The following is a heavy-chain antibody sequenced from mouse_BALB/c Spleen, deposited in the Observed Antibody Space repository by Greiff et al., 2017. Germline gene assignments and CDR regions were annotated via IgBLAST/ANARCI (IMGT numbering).Heavy chain of an antibody. J-gene: IGHJ1*01. D-gene: IGHD2-10*02. CDR1: GYTFTNYW. V-gene: IGHV1-63*02. CDR3: ARCKYGNYSGGYWYFDV. CDR2: IYPGGGYT. Sequence: QVQLQQSGAELVRPGTSVKISCKASGYTFTNYWLGWVKQRPGHGLEWIGDIYPGGGYTNYNEKFKGKATLTADTSSSTAYMQLSSLTSEDSAVYFCARCKYGNYSGGYWYFDVWGAGTTVTVAS.